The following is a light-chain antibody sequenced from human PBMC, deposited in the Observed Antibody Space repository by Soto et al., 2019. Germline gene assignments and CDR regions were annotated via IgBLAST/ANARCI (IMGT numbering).Light chain of an antibody. CDR3: SSYAGSNNLV. J-gene: IGLJ3*02. CDR1: SSDVGGYNY. V-gene: IGLV2-8*01. CDR2: EVS. Sequence: QSALTQPPSVSGSPGQSVTMSCTGTSSDVGGYNYVSWYRQHPGKAPKLMIYEVSKRPSGVPDRFSGSKSGNTASLTVSGLQAEDEADYYCSSYAGSNNLVFGGGPKLTVL.